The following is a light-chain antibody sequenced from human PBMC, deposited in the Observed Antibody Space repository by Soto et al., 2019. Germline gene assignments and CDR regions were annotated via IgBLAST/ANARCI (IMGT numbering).Light chain of an antibody. V-gene: IGLV2-8*01. CDR2: EVT. J-gene: IGLJ1*01. Sequence: ALTQPPSASGSPGQSVTISCTGTSSDVGGYNYVSWYQHHPGKAPKLIIYEVTKRPSGVPDRFSGSKSGNTASLSVSGLQAEDEADYYCSSYADTTYVFGTGTKVTVL. CDR1: SSDVGGYNY. CDR3: SSYADTTYV.